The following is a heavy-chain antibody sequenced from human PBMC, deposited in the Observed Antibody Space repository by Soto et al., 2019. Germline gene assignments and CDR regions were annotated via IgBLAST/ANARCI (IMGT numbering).Heavy chain of an antibody. J-gene: IGHJ5*01. V-gene: IGHV4-59*01. CDR3: GRVVGYCRGGSYYSGRFDP. CDR1: GGSISSYY. Sequence: SETLSLTCTVSGGSISSYYWSWIRQPPGKGLEWIGYIYYSGSTNYNPSLKSRVTTSVDTSKNQFSLKMRSVTAADTAVYYCGRVVGYCRGGSYYSGRFDPWGQGTLVTVSS. CDR2: IYYSGST. D-gene: IGHD2-15*01.